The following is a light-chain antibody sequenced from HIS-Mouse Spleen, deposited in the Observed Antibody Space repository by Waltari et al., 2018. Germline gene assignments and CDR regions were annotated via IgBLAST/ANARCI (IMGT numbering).Light chain of an antibody. CDR3: QQSYSTPRT. J-gene: IGKJ1*01. Sequence: DIQMTQSPSSLSASVGDRVTITCRARQSISSYLNWYQQKQGKDPKLLIYAASSLQSGVPSRFSGSGSGTDFTLTISSLQPEDFATYYCQQSYSTPRTFGQGTKVEIK. V-gene: IGKV1-39*01. CDR2: AAS. CDR1: QSISSY.